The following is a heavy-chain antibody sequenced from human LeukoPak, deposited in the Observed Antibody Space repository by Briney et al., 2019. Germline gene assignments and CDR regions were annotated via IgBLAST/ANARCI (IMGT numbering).Heavy chain of an antibody. Sequence: GGSLRLSCAASGFTLSSYSMNWVRQAAGKGLEWVSSISSSSSYIYYADSVKGRFTISRDNAKNSLYLQMNSLRAEDTAVYYCAELGITMIGGVWGKGTTVTISS. CDR2: ISSSSSYI. CDR1: GFTLSSYS. CDR3: AELGITMIGGV. J-gene: IGHJ6*04. D-gene: IGHD3-10*02. V-gene: IGHV3-21*01.